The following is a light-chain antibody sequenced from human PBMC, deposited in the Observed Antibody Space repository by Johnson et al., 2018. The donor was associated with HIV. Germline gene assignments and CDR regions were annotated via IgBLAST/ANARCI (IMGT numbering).Light chain of an antibody. CDR3: GIWDASLSPLYV. CDR1: SSNIENYF. CDR2: EDN. J-gene: IGLJ1*01. V-gene: IGLV1-51*02. Sequence: QSVLSQPPSVSAAPGQRVNISCSGNSSNIENYFVSWYQQLPGAAPRLLIYEDNKRPSGIPDLFSGSKSGATATLGITGLQTGDEADYYCGIWDASLSPLYVFGSGTTITVL.